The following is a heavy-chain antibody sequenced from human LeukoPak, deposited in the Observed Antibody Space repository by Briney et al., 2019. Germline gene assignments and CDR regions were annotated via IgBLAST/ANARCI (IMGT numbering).Heavy chain of an antibody. Sequence: GSLRLFCAASGFTFSSYSMNWVRQAPGKGLEGVSYISSSSSTIYYADSVKGRFTISRDNAKNSLYLQMNSLRAEDTAVYYCAGGYRYYYYMDVWGKGTTVTVSS. J-gene: IGHJ6*03. V-gene: IGHV3-48*01. CDR1: GFTFSSYS. D-gene: IGHD1-14*01. CDR2: ISSSSSTI. CDR3: AGGYRYYYYMDV.